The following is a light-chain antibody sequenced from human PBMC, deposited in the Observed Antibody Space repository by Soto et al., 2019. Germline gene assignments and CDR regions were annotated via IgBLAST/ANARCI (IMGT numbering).Light chain of an antibody. CDR3: QQFNTSPWT. CDR1: HSVSIW. V-gene: IGKV1-5*03. CDR2: KSS. Sequence: DIQMTQSPSTLSASEGDRVTISCRASHSVSIWLAWYQQKPGRAPKLLIYKSSILESGVPSRFSGSGSGTEFTLTISSLQPDDFATYYCQQFNTSPWTFGQGSKVDI. J-gene: IGKJ1*01.